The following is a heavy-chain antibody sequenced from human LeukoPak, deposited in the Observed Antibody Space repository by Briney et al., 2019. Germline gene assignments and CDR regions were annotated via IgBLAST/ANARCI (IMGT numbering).Heavy chain of an antibody. CDR1: GGSISSYY. CDR2: IYYSGST. J-gene: IGHJ4*02. V-gene: IGHV4-59*01. Sequence: SETLSLTCTVSGGSISSYYWSWIRQPPGKGLEWIGYIYYSGSTNNNPSLKSRVTISVDTSKNQFSLKLSSVTAADTAVYYCARKEMATTPFDYWGQGTLVTVSS. CDR3: ARKEMATTPFDY. D-gene: IGHD5-24*01.